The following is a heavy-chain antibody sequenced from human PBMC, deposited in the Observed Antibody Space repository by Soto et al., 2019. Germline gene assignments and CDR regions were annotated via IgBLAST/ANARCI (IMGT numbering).Heavy chain of an antibody. V-gene: IGHV5-51*01. CDR1: GYAFTSYW. CDR3: AASIFYYGMDV. J-gene: IGHJ6*02. CDR2: IYPGDSDT. Sequence: GESLKISCTGFGYAFTSYWIACVRQMPGKGLEWMGIIYPGDSDTKYNPSFQGQVTISADKSITTTYLQWSSLKASDTAIYYCAASIFYYGMDVWGQGTTVTVSS.